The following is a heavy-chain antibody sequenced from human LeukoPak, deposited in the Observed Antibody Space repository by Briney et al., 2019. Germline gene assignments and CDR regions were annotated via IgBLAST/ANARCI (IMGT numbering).Heavy chain of an antibody. D-gene: IGHD1/OR15-1a*01. CDR2: IIGDGTTT. Sequence: GGSLRLSCAASGFTFSTYEMNWVRQAPGKGLEWLSYIIGDGTTTQYADSVRDRFTISRDNYKNSLYLQMNSLRADDTAVYYCVRDRGGTYSGDNLFDPWGQGTLVTVSS. V-gene: IGHV3-48*03. CDR1: GFTFSTYE. J-gene: IGHJ5*02. CDR3: VRDRGGTYSGDNLFDP.